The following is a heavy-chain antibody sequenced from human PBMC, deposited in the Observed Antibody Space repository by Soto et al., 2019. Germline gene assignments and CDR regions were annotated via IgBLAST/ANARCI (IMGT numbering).Heavy chain of an antibody. J-gene: IGHJ4*02. D-gene: IGHD5-12*01. CDR1: GFTFDDYT. CDR3: AKGGVKDGYNPGYDY. Sequence: PGGSLRLSCAASGFTFDDYTMHWVRQAPGKGLEWVSLISWDGGSTYYADSVKGRFTISRDNSKNSLYLQMNSLRTEDTALYYCAKGGVKDGYNPGYDYWGQGTLVTV. V-gene: IGHV3-43*01. CDR2: ISWDGGST.